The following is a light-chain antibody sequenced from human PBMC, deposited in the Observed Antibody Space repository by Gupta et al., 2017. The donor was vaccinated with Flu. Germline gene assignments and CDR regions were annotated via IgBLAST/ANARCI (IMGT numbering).Light chain of an antibody. CDR2: AAS. Sequence: ETALPHSPPPLSVSPGESATHSCRASQSVSSNLAWYQQQPGQAPRLLIYAASTRATGVPARFSGSGSGTEFTLTISSLQSEDFAVYYCQQYNNWPLFGGGTKVEIK. J-gene: IGKJ4*01. V-gene: IGKV3-15*01. CDR1: QSVSSN. CDR3: QQYNNWPL.